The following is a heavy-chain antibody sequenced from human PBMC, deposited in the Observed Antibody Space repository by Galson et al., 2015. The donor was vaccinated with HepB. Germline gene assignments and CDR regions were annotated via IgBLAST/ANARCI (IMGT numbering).Heavy chain of an antibody. J-gene: IGHJ4*02. CDR3: AKVRERWLQLSPFDY. D-gene: IGHD5-24*01. CDR1: GFAFSSYG. V-gene: IGHV3-30*18. CDR2: ISYDGSNK. Sequence: SLRLSCAASGFAFSSYGMHWVRQAPGKGLEWVAVISYDGSNKYHADSVKGRFTISRDNSKNTLYLQVNSLRAEDTAVYYCAKVRERWLQLSPFDYWGQGTLVTASS.